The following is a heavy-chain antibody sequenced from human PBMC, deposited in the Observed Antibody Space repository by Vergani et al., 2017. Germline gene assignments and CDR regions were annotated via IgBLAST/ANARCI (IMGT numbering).Heavy chain of an antibody. V-gene: IGHV4-59*01. CDR3: ARSYDFWSGNFDY. CDR1: GGSISSYY. Sequence: QVQLQESGPGLVKPSETLSLTCTVSGGSISSYYWSWIRQPPGKGLEWIGYIYYSGSTNYNPSLKSRVTIAVDTSKNPFSLKLSSVTAADTAVYYCARSYDFWSGNFDYWGQGTLVTVSS. J-gene: IGHJ4*02. CDR2: IYYSGST. D-gene: IGHD3-3*01.